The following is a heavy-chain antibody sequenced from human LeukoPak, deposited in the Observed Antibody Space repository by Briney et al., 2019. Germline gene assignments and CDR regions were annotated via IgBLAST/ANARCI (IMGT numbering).Heavy chain of an antibody. CDR2: IYHSGST. J-gene: IGHJ3*01. D-gene: IGHD2-15*01. Sequence: SETLSLTCTVSGGSISSSSYYWGWIRQPPGKGLEWIGSIYHSGSTYYNPSLKSRVTISVDTSKNQFSLNLSSVTAEDTAVYFCTTDRWHHIVDSHDAIDFWGQGTMVTVSS. CDR3: TTDRWHHIVDSHDAIDF. CDR1: GGSISSSSYY. V-gene: IGHV4-39*07.